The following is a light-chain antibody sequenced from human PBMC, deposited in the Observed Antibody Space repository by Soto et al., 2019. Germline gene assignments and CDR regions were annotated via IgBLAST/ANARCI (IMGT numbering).Light chain of an antibody. CDR2: DAS. CDR1: QSVSFN. CDR3: QQRSNWRWLT. Sequence: GVTQSPGTLSLSQGERVTLSCRASQSVSFNLAWYQQKAGQAPRLLIYDASNRATGIPARFSGSVSGTDFTLTISSLEPEDFAVYYCQQRSNWRWLTFGGGTKVDI. V-gene: IGKV3-11*01. J-gene: IGKJ4*01.